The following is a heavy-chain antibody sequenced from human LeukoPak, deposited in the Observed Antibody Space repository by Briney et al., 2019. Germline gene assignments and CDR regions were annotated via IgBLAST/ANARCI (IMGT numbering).Heavy chain of an antibody. D-gene: IGHD5-12*01. Sequence: SETLSLTCTVSRDSIGSYYWNWIRQPPGKGLEWIGNIYYSGSTNYNPSLKSRVTISVDTSKNQFSLKLSSVTAADTAVYYCARLRGYSGNDPYWYFDLWGRGTLATVSS. J-gene: IGHJ2*01. V-gene: IGHV4-59*08. CDR1: RDSIGSYY. CDR3: ARLRGYSGNDPYWYFDL. CDR2: IYYSGST.